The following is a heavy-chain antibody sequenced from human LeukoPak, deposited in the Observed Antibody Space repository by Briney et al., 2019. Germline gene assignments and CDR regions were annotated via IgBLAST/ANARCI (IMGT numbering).Heavy chain of an antibody. J-gene: IGHJ4*02. CDR1: GFTFSSYA. Sequence: PGGSLRLSCAASGFTFSSYAMSWVRQAPGKGLEWVSAISGSGGSTYYADSVKGRFTISRDNSKNALYLQMNSLRAEDTAVYYCAKARRAWSGSDFDYWGQGTLVTVSS. V-gene: IGHV3-23*01. CDR3: AKARRAWSGSDFDY. D-gene: IGHD3-3*01. CDR2: ISGSGGST.